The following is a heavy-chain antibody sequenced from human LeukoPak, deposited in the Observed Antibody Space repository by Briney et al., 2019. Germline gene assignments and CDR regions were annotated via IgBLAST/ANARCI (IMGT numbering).Heavy chain of an antibody. CDR2: ISAYNGNT. CDR1: GYTFTSYG. Sequence: ASVKVSCKASGYTFTSYGISWVRQAPGQGLEWMGWISAYNGNTNYAQKLQGKVTMTTDTSTSTAYMELRSLRSDDTAVYYCARVLRSFYYMDVWGKGTTVTVSS. J-gene: IGHJ6*03. CDR3: ARVLRSFYYMDV. D-gene: IGHD3-3*01. V-gene: IGHV1-18*01.